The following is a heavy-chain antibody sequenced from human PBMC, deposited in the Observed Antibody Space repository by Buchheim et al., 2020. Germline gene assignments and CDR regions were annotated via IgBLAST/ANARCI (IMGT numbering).Heavy chain of an antibody. J-gene: IGHJ4*02. V-gene: IGHV3-33*06. CDR2: IWYDGSNE. CDR3: AKDGRSGSYVIDYFDH. CDR1: GFIFSGYG. Sequence: QVQLVESGGAVVQPGRSLRLSCAASGFIFSGYGMHWVRQAPGKGLEWVAIIWYDGSNEYYADSVKGRFTISRDNSKNTLYLQMSSLRADDTAVYYCAKDGRSGSYVIDYFDHWGQGTL. D-gene: IGHD1-26*01.